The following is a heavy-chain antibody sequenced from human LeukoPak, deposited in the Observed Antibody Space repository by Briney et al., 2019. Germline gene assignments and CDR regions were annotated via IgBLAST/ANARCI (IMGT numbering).Heavy chain of an antibody. J-gene: IGHJ3*01. D-gene: IGHD6-13*01. CDR1: GFIFSSYG. CDR2: IWYDGGNK. V-gene: IGHV3-33*01. Sequence: GGSLRLSCAASGFIFSSYGMHWVRRAPGKGLEWVATIWYDGGNKYYADSVKGRFTISRDNSKNTLYLQMSSLRAEDTAVYYCARAAGAGSDAFAFWGQGTMVTVSS. CDR3: ARAAGAGSDAFAF.